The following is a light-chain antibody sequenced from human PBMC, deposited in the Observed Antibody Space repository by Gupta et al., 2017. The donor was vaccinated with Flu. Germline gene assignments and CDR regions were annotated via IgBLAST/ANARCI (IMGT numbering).Light chain of an antibody. Sequence: ERATLSCRASQIVSSCSSACQQQKRGQPTILLYYGSTSRTTVIPGWFSGSGGTTYFPLTISILAPDDFAVYYCQRNMWSPWTFGQGTTVESK. J-gene: IGKJ1*01. CDR2: GST. CDR1: QIVSSCS. CDR3: QRNMWSPWT. V-gene: IGKV3-20*01.